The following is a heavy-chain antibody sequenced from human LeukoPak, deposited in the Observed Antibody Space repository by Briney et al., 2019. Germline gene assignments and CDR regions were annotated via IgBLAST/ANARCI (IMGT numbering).Heavy chain of an antibody. CDR2: IYYSGTT. CDR1: GDSISSYY. Sequence: SETLSLTCTVSGDSISSYYWSWIRQPPGKGLEWIGYIYYSGTTNYNPSLKSRVTILVDTSKDQFSLNLSSVTAADTAVYYCARRGIAAAGYDYWGQGTLVTVSS. D-gene: IGHD6-13*01. CDR3: ARRGIAAAGYDY. J-gene: IGHJ4*02. V-gene: IGHV4-59*08.